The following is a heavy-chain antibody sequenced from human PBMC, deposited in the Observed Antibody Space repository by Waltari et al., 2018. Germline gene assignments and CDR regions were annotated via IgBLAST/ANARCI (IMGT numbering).Heavy chain of an antibody. Sequence: EVQLVESGGGLIQPGGSLRLSCAASGFTVSSNYMSWVRQVPGKGLGWVSFIYSGGSTYYADSVKGRFTISRDNSKNTLYLQMNSLRAEDTAVYYCASSWYSGYDLSWGQGTLVTVSS. J-gene: IGHJ4*02. CDR2: IYSGGST. D-gene: IGHD5-12*01. CDR3: ASSWYSGYDLS. CDR1: GFTVSSNY. V-gene: IGHV3-53*01.